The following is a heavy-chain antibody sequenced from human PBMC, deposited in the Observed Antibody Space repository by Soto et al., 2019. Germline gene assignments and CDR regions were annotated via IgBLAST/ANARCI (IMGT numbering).Heavy chain of an antibody. CDR3: AIVQRLYGFDHYYYGMDV. CDR2: IRGSGRTT. V-gene: IGHV3-23*01. CDR1: GFTFSTYA. J-gene: IGHJ6*02. Sequence: EVQVLESGGGLVQPGGSLRLSCADSGFTFSTYAMSCVRQAPGKGLEWVSTIRGSGRTTYYADSVRGRFTISRDNSQNTLYLQMDSLRAEDTALYYCAIVQRLYGFDHYYYGMDVWGQGTTVTVSS. D-gene: IGHD2-8*01.